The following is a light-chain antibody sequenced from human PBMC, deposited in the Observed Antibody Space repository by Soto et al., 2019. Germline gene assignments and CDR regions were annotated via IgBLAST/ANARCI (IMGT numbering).Light chain of an antibody. CDR1: QSVSRY. CDR2: DAF. CDR3: QQRSNWPIT. V-gene: IGKV3-11*01. Sequence: EIVLTQSPATLSLSPGERATLSCRASQSVSRYLAWYQQKPDQAPRLLIYDAFNRATGIPARFSGSGSGTDFTLTISSLEPEDFVVYYCQQRSNWPITFGHGTRLEIK. J-gene: IGKJ5*01.